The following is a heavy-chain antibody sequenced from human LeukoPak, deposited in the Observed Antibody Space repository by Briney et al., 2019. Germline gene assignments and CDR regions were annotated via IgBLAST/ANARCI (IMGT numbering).Heavy chain of an antibody. D-gene: IGHD3-10*02. CDR1: GFTLNTSG. CDR2: IGPGPSHT. J-gene: IGHJ4*02. V-gene: IGHV3-21*01. CDR3: ARDYVTMAPDY. Sequence: GGSLRLSCAASGFTLNTSGINPVRQPPGNGLGWLSSIGPGPSHTYYADSVRGRFVISRDDAKSSLYLQMSSLRAEDTAVYYCARDYVTMAPDYGGLGTLVTVSS.